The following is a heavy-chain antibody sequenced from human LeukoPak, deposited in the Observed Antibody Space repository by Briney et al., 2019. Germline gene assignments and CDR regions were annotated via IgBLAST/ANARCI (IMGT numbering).Heavy chain of an antibody. D-gene: IGHD3-10*01. CDR3: ARGVRGSGRLESFGYFDL. V-gene: IGHV4-34*01. J-gene: IGHJ2*01. CDR1: GFTFSSYA. Sequence: PGGSLRLSCAASGFTFSSYAMSWIRQPPGKGLEWIGEINHSGSTNYNPSLKSRVTISVDTSKNQFSLKLSSVTAADTAVYYCARGVRGSGRLESFGYFDLWGRGTLVTVSS. CDR2: INHSGST.